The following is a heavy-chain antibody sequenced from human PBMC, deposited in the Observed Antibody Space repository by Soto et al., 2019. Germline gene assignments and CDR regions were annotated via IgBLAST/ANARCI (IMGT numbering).Heavy chain of an antibody. J-gene: IGHJ4*02. CDR1: GGSFSGYY. V-gene: IGHV4-34*01. CDR2: INHSGST. Sequence: TSETLSLTCAVYGGSFSGYYWNWIRQPPGKGLEWIGEINHSGSTNYNPSLKSRVTISVDTSKNQFSLKLSSVTAADTAVYYCARGWGSGVFDYWGQGTLVTVSS. D-gene: IGHD6-19*01. CDR3: ARGWGSGVFDY.